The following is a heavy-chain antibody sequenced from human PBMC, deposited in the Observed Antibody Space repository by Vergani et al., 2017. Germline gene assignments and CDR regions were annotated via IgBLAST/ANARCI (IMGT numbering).Heavy chain of an antibody. CDR3: ARLRGSPGNWFDP. V-gene: IGHV5-51*03. D-gene: IGHD1-26*01. CDR2: IYPGDSDT. Sequence: VQLVQSGAEVKKPGESLKISCQGSGYSFNNYWIGWVRQMPGKGLEWIGIIYPGDSDTRYSPSFQGQVTISADKSITTASLQWSSLKASDTAMYYCARLRGSPGNWFDPWGQGTLVTVSS. CDR1: GYSFNNYW. J-gene: IGHJ5*02.